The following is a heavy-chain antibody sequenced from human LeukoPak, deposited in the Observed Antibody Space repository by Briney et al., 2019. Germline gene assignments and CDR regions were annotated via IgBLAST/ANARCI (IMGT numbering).Heavy chain of an antibody. D-gene: IGHD4-17*01. CDR1: GFTFSSYG. V-gene: IGHV3-30*18. CDR2: ISYDGSNK. Sequence: PGSALRLSCAGSGFTFSSYGMHWVRQAPGKGLEGVAVISYDGSNKYYADSVKGRFTISRDNSKNTLYLQMNSLRAEDTAVYYCAKVPYGDYVFDYWGQGTLVTVSS. CDR3: AKVPYGDYVFDY. J-gene: IGHJ4*02.